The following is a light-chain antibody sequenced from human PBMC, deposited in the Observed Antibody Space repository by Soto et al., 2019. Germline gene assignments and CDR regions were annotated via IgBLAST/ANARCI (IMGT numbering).Light chain of an antibody. J-gene: IGKJ3*01. CDR1: QSSNS. V-gene: IGKV3-20*01. CDR2: GVS. CDR3: QQYGPSRAFT. Sequence: EIVLSQSPGTLSLSPGERATLSCRTSQSSNSLAWYQHKPGQAPRLLIYGVSSRPTDIPDRFSGSGSGTDFTLPISRLEPEDFAVYYCQQYGPSRAFTFGPGTKVDIK.